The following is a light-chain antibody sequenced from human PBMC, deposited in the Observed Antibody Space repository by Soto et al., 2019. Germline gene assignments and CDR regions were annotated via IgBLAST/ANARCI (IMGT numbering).Light chain of an antibody. CDR3: QQYNSYPGT. CDR1: QSISSW. J-gene: IGKJ1*01. V-gene: IGKV1-5*01. CDR2: DAS. Sequence: DIQMTQSPSTLSPSVEDKVTITCRASQSISSWLAWYQQKPGKAPKLLIYDASSLESGVPSRFSGSGSGTEFTLTIISLQPDDFATYYCQQYNSYPGTFGQGTKVDIK.